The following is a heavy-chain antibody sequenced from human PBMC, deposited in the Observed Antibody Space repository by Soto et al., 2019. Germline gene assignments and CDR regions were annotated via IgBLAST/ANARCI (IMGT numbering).Heavy chain of an antibody. CDR2: ISPYNDYT. V-gene: IGHV1-18*01. J-gene: IGHJ6*02. D-gene: IGHD3-3*01. CDR3: ARDGTIFGVGGGMDV. CDR1: GYTFIRYG. Sequence: ASVKVSCKASGYTFIRYGITWVRQAPGQGLEWMGWISPYNDYTIYAQKLQGRVTMTRDTSTRTVYMELSSLSSEDTAVYYCARDGTIFGVGGGMDVWGQGTAVTVSS.